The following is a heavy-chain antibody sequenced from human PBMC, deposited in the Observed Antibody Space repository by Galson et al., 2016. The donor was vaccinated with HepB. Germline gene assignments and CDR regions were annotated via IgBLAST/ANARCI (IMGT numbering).Heavy chain of an antibody. V-gene: IGHV3-7*01. CDR2: INQDGSEK. CDR1: GFTFSSYW. D-gene: IGHD3-22*01. CDR3: ASAYYDSSGYWDPFDI. Sequence: SLRLSCAASGFTFSSYWMSWVRQAPGKGLEWVANINQDGSEKYYVDSVKGRFTISRDNAKNSLYLQMNSLRAEDTAVYYCASAYYDSSGYWDPFDIWGQGTMVTVSS. J-gene: IGHJ3*02.